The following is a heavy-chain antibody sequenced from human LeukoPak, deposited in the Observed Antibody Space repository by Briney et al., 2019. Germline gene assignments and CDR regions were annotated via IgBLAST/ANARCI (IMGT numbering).Heavy chain of an antibody. Sequence: GGSLRLSCAASGFTFSSYGMHWVRQAPGKGLEWVAFIRHDGSNKYYADSVKGRFTISRDNSKNTLYLQMNSLRAEDTAVFYCAKDYSLSGFYPSSFDYWGQGTLVTVSS. J-gene: IGHJ4*02. D-gene: IGHD1-26*01. CDR2: IRHDGSNK. V-gene: IGHV3-30*02. CDR3: AKDYSLSGFYPSSFDY. CDR1: GFTFSSYG.